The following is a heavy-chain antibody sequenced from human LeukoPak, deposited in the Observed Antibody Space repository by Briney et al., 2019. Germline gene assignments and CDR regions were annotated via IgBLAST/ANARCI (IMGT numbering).Heavy chain of an antibody. D-gene: IGHD6-13*01. V-gene: IGHV4-59*01. J-gene: IGHJ4*02. CDR2: IYYSGST. Sequence: SETLSLTCTVSGGSISSYYWSWIRQPPGKGLEWIGYIYYSGSTDYNPSLKSRVTMSVDTSKNQFSLNLKSVTPEDTAVYYCARNLIPEQLVLNFWGQGTLVTVSS. CDR3: ARNLIPEQLVLNF. CDR1: GGSISSYY.